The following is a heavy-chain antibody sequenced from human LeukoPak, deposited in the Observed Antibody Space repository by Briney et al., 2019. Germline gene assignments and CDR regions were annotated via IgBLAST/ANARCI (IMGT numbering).Heavy chain of an antibody. J-gene: IGHJ6*02. D-gene: IGHD2-2*01. CDR2: ISRSSSYI. CDR3: ARERIVVVPAATYYYGMDV. Sequence: GGSLRLSCAASGFTFSSYSMNWVRQAPGKGLEWVSSISRSSSYIYYADSVKGRFTISRDNAKNSLYLQMNSLRAEDTAVYYCARERIVVVPAATYYYGMDVWGQGTTVTVSS. V-gene: IGHV3-21*01. CDR1: GFTFSSYS.